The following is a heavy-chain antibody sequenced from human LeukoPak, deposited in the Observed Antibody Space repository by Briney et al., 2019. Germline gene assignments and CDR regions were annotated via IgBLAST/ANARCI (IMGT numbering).Heavy chain of an antibody. V-gene: IGHV3-9*03. CDR1: GFTFDDYA. Sequence: GGSLRLSXAASGFTFDDYAMHWVRQAPGKGLEWVSGISWNSGSIGYADSVKGRFTISRDNAKNSLYLQMNSLRAEDMALYYCAKDRYGGNSGLLDYWGQGTLVTVSS. CDR3: AKDRYGGNSGLLDY. D-gene: IGHD4-23*01. CDR2: ISWNSGSI. J-gene: IGHJ4*02.